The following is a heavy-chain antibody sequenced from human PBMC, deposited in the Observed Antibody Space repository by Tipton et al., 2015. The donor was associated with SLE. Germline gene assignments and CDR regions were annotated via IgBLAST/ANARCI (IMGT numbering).Heavy chain of an antibody. CDR3: ARHVWWSGRTVAALYGMDV. J-gene: IGHJ6*02. Sequence: TLSLTCAVYGGSFSAYYWSWIRQPPGKGLGWIGEINHSGSTNSNPSLKSRVTISVDTSKNQFSLKLSSVTAADTAVYYCARHVWWSGRTVAALYGMDVWGQGTTVTVSS. CDR2: INHSGST. CDR1: GGSFSAYY. D-gene: IGHD6-19*01. V-gene: IGHV4-34*01.